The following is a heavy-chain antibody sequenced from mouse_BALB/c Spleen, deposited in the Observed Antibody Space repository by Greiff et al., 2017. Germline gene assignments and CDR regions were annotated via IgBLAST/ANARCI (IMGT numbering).Heavy chain of an antibody. J-gene: IGHJ4*01. Sequence: VKLMESGAELARPGASVKMSCKASGYTFTSYTMHWVKQRPGQGLEWIGYINPSSGYTNYNQKFKDKATLTADKSSSTAYMQLSSLTSEDSAVYYCASSTVVAPHYAMDYWGQGTSVTVSS. V-gene: IGHV1-4*01. CDR2: INPSSGYT. D-gene: IGHD1-1*01. CDR1: GYTFTSYT. CDR3: ASSTVVAPHYAMDY.